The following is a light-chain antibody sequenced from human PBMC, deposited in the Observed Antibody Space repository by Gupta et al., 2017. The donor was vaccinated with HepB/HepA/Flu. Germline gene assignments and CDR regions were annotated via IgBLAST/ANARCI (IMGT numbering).Light chain of an antibody. Sequence: QSMLTQPPSASGTPGPRVSISGSVSDSNIETNYVYWYHQLPGPAPKLLIQRDDQRPSGVPDRFSGSNSGTSASLAISGRRSEDGADYWCAAPDDNMPGPNMVFGGGTTLTVL. CDR3: AAPDDNMPGPNMV. V-gene: IGLV1-47*01. CDR2: RDD. J-gene: IGLJ2*01. CDR1: DSNIETNY.